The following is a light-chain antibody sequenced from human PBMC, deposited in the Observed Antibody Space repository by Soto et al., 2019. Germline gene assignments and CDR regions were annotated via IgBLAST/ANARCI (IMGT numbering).Light chain of an antibody. CDR2: EVS. CDR1: SRDVGGYNF. V-gene: IGLV2-14*01. Sequence: QSALTQPASVSGSPGQSITISCTGTSRDVGGYNFVSWYQQHPGKAPKLLISEVSSRPAGVSNRFSGSKSGNTASLTIFGLETEDEADYYCSSYTITTALVFGSGTKVTVL. CDR3: SSYTITTALV. J-gene: IGLJ1*01.